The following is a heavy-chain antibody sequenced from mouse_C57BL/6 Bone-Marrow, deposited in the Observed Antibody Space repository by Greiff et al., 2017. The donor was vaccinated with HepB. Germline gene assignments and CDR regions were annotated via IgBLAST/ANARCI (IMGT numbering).Heavy chain of an antibody. CDR1: GYTFTEYT. J-gene: IGHJ3*01. Sequence: VVKPGASVKLSCKASGYTFTEYTIHWVKQRSGQGLEWIGWFYPGSGSIKYNEKFKDKATLTADKSSSTVYMELSRLTSEDSAVYFCARHEGGPSYEAWCAYWGQGTRVTVSA. V-gene: IGHV1-62-2*01. CDR2: FYPGSGSI. CDR3: ARHEGGPSYEAWCAY. D-gene: IGHD1-1*01.